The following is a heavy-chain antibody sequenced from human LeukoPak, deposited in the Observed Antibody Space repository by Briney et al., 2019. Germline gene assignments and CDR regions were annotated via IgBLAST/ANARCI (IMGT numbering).Heavy chain of an antibody. J-gene: IGHJ4*02. CDR3: AKNDGNIWQPHS. V-gene: IGHV3-64D*06. CDR2: ISTDGSQ. Sequence: GGSLRLSCSTSGFTFSNFVMQWVRQTPGKGLEYVSVISTDGSQYYPDSVKGRFTIFRDNSKNTLYLQMNSLRPEDTAIYYCAKNDGNIWQPHSWGQGTRVTVSS. CDR1: GFTFSNFV.